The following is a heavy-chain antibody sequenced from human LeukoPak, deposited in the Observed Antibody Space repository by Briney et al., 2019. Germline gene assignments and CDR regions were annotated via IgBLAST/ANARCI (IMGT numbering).Heavy chain of an antibody. J-gene: IGHJ4*02. CDR2: IYTSGST. Sequence: SETLSLTCTVSGGSISSGSYYWSWIRQPAGKGLEWIGRIYTSGSTNYNPSLKSRVTISVDTSKNQFSLKLSSVTAADTAVYYCAIAEYYGSGSYYYFDYWGQGTLVTVSS. D-gene: IGHD3-10*01. CDR1: GGSISSGSYY. V-gene: IGHV4-61*02. CDR3: AIAEYYGSGSYYYFDY.